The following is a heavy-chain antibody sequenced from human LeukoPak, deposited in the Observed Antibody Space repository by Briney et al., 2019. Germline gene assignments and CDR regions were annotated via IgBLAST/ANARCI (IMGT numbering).Heavy chain of an antibody. V-gene: IGHV3-23*01. CDR1: GFTFSSYA. CDR2: ISGSGGST. J-gene: IGHJ4*02. D-gene: IGHD6-19*01. Sequence: PGGSLGLSCAASGFTFSSYAMSWVRQAPGKGLEWVSAISGSGGSTYYADSVKGRFTISRDNSKNTLYLQMNSLRAEDTAVYYCAKDLGIAVAGDFDYWGQGTLVTVSS. CDR3: AKDLGIAVAGDFDY.